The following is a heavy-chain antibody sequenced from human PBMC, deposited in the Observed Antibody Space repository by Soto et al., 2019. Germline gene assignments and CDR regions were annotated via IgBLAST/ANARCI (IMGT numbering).Heavy chain of an antibody. CDR2: IDSNGVRK. V-gene: IGHV3-23*01. J-gene: IGHJ3*02. CDR3: ARDRSEIVVVDAFDI. Sequence: PGGSLRLSCVASGFAFSNHPMTWVRQAPGRGLQWVATIDSNGVRKHFADSVKGRFAISRDNSRSTVDLYMTNLRVEDTAVYYCARDRSEIVVVDAFDIWGQGAMVTVSS. D-gene: IGHD3-22*01. CDR1: GFAFSNHP.